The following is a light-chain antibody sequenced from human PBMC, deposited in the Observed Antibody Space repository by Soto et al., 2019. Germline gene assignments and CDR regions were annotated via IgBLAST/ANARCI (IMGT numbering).Light chain of an antibody. J-gene: IGKJ3*01. CDR2: GAS. Sequence: EIVLTQSPGTLSLSPGERATLSCRASQSVSSSYLAWYQQKPGQAPRLLIYGASSRATGIPDRFSGSGSGTDFTLTISRLEPEDFATYYCQQSYSYPFTFGPGTKVDIK. CDR1: QSVSSSY. CDR3: QQSYSYPFT. V-gene: IGKV3-20*01.